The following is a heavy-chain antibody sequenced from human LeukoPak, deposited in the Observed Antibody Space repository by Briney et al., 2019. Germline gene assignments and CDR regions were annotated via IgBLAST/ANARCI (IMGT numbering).Heavy chain of an antibody. CDR3: AKDAYLIAVAGNYFDY. CDR1: GFTFSSYA. Sequence: GGSLRLSCAASGFTFSSYAMSWVRQAPGKGLEWVAVISYDGTNKFYADSVKGRFTISRDNSKNTLYLQMNSLRAEDTAVYYCAKDAYLIAVAGNYFDYWGQGTLVTVSS. J-gene: IGHJ4*02. D-gene: IGHD6-19*01. V-gene: IGHV3-30*04. CDR2: ISYDGTNK.